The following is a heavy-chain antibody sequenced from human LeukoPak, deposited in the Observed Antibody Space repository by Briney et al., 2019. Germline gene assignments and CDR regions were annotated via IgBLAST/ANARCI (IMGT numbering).Heavy chain of an antibody. CDR2: ISSSSSYI. CDR1: GFTFSSYS. D-gene: IGHD2-15*01. J-gene: IGHJ6*03. CDR3: GRAGCYQSTAYYYYYRDV. V-gene: IGHV3-21*01. Sequence: PGGSLRLSCAASGFTFSSYSMKWVRQAPGKGLEWVSSISSSSSYIYYADSVKGRSTISRDNAKHSLYLQMNSLRAEDTAVYYCGRAGCYQSTAYYYYYRDVWAKGTGVSISS.